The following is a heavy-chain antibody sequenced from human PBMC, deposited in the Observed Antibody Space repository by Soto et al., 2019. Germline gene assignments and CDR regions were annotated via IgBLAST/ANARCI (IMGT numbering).Heavy chain of an antibody. V-gene: IGHV4-61*01. CDR2: IYYSGST. CDR3: ARWATVATYFDY. Sequence: QVQLQESGPGLVKPSETLSLTCTVSGGSVSSGSYYWSWIRQPPGKGLEWIGYIYYSGSTNYNPSLKSRVNISVDTSKNQFPLKLSSVTAADTAVYYCARWATVATYFDYWGQGTLVTVSS. D-gene: IGHD4-4*01. J-gene: IGHJ4*02. CDR1: GGSVSSGSYY.